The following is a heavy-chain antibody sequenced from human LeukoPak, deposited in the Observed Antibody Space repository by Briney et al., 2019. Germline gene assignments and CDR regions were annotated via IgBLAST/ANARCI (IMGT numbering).Heavy chain of an antibody. J-gene: IGHJ4*02. CDR1: GVSISIYY. D-gene: IGHD3-22*01. CDR3: AREYYYDSSGYYFDY. V-gene: IGHV4-59*01. Sequence: SETLSLTCTVSGVSISIYYWSWLRQPPGEGLEWIGYIYYSGCTNYNPSLKRRLTISVDTSKNQFSLELSSVTAADTDGYYCAREYYYDSSGYYFDYWGQGTVVTVS. CDR2: IYYSGCT.